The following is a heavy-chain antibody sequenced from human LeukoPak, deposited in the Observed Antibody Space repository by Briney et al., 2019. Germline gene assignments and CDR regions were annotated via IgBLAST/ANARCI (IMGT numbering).Heavy chain of an antibody. V-gene: IGHV1-69*01. CDR3: ARESGIVVVPAAAFDI. CDR2: IIPIFGTA. D-gene: IGHD2-2*01. Sequence: SVKVSFKASGGTFSSYAISWVRPAPGQGLEWMGGIIPIFGTADYAQKFQGRVTITADESTSTAYMELSSLRSEDTAVYYCARESGIVVVPAAAFDIWGQGTMVTVSS. CDR1: GGTFSSYA. J-gene: IGHJ3*02.